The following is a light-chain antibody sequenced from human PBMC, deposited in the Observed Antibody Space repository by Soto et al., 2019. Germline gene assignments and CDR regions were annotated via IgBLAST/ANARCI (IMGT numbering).Light chain of an antibody. CDR3: QQYTSYSVT. Sequence: DIQMTQSPSTLSASLGDRVTITCRASQNINTFLAWYQWKPGKAPKLLIYDASTLESAVLSRFSGSGSGTEFTLTISSLQPVDFATYYCQQYTSYSVTFGQGTKLEIK. V-gene: IGKV1-5*01. CDR2: DAS. J-gene: IGKJ2*01. CDR1: QNINTF.